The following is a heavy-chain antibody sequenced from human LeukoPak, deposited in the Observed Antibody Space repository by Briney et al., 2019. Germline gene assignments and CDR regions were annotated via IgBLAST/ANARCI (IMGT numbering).Heavy chain of an antibody. CDR3: AKAAYVGPDIDY. V-gene: IGHV3-30*18. D-gene: IGHD3-10*01. J-gene: IGHJ4*02. Sequence: PGGSLRLSCAASGFTFSSYGMSWVRQAPGKGLEWVAVISYDGSNKYYADSVKGRFTISRGNSKNTLYLQMNSLRAEDTAVYYCAKAAYVGPDIDYWGQGTLVTVSS. CDR2: ISYDGSNK. CDR1: GFTFSSYG.